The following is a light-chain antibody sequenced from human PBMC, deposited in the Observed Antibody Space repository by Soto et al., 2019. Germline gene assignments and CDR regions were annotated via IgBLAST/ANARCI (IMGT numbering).Light chain of an antibody. V-gene: IGKV1-39*01. CDR3: QQADSFPLS. CDR2: AAS. J-gene: IGKJ4*01. CDR1: QSISTY. Sequence: DIQMTQSPSSLSASVGDRVTITCRASQSISTYLNWYQQKPGKVPNLLIFAASSLLSGVPSRFSGSGYGTDFTLTISSLQPEDFATYYCQQADSFPLSFGGGTKVEI.